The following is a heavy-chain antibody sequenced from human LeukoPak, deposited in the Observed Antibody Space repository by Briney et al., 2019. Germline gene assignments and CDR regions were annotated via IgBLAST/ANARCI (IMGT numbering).Heavy chain of an antibody. CDR1: GYTFTSYA. J-gene: IGHJ3*02. V-gene: IGHV1-18*01. D-gene: IGHD1-26*01. Sequence: ASVKVSCKASGYTFTSYAMNWVRQAPGQGLEWMGWISAYNGNTNYAQKLQGRVTMTTDTSTSTAYMELRSLRSDDTAVYYCARDRGYSGSLDDASDIWGQGTMVTVSS. CDR3: ARDRGYSGSLDDASDI. CDR2: ISAYNGNT.